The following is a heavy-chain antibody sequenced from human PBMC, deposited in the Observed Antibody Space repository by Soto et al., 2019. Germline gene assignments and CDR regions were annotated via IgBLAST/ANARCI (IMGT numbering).Heavy chain of an antibody. CDR1: GGSVTNSSYY. CDR3: VSQRTTVPTQAYFDY. J-gene: IGHJ4*02. V-gene: IGHV4-39*01. CDR2: VYYRGRS. D-gene: IGHD4-17*01. Sequence: ETLSLTCTVSGGSVTNSSYYWGCIRQSPGKGLEWIGSVYYRGRSYSKSSVKSRVTISVDTSKNRFSLSLNSVTASDTAVYFCVSQRTTVPTQAYFDYWGPGALVTVSS.